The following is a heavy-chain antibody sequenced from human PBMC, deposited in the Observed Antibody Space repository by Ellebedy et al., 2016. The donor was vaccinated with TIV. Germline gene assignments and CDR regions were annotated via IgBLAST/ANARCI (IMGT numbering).Heavy chain of an antibody. D-gene: IGHD6-13*01. CDR2: IYFSGSS. CDR3: AREVNIASETDAFDI. J-gene: IGHJ3*02. CDR1: GGSISRYF. V-gene: IGHV4-59*01. Sequence: MPSETLSLTCAVSGGSISRYFWTWIRQPPGKGLEWIGYIYFSGSSNYNPSLKSRVTMSVDTSKNQFSLKLSSVTAADTAVYYCAREVNIASETDAFDIWGQGTLLTVSS.